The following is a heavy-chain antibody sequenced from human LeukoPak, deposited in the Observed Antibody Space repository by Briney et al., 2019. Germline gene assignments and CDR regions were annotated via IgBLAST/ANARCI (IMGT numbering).Heavy chain of an antibody. J-gene: IGHJ3*02. V-gene: IGHV1-18*01. Sequence: ASVRVSCKASGYTFTSYGISWVRQAPGQGLEWMGWMSVYNGNTNYAQELQGRVTMTTDTSTSTAYMELRSLRSDDTAVYYCARTDYDFWSGYYSVGAFDIWGQGTMATVSS. CDR2: MSVYNGNT. CDR3: ARTDYDFWSGYYSVGAFDI. D-gene: IGHD3-3*01. CDR1: GYTFTSYG.